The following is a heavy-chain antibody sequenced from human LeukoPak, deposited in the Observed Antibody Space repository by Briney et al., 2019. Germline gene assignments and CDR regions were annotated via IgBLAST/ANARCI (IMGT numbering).Heavy chain of an antibody. V-gene: IGHV4-39*01. D-gene: IGHD5-18*01. CDR1: GGSSSSSSYY. CDR3: ARHYSPVARNWFDP. Sequence: PSETLSLTWTVSGGSSSSSSYYWGWIRQPPGKGLGWIGSIYYSGMTYYNPSLKSRVTISVDTSKSHFPLPLSSVTAADTAVYYCARHYSPVARNWFDPWGQGTLVIVSS. CDR2: IYYSGMT. J-gene: IGHJ5*02.